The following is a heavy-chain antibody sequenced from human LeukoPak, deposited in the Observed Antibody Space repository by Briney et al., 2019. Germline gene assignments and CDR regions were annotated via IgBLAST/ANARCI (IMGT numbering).Heavy chain of an antibody. V-gene: IGHV1-69*13. J-gene: IGHJ4*02. Sequence: SVKVSCKASGGTFSSYAISWVRQAPGQGLEWMGGIIPIFGTANYAQKFQGRVTITADESTSTAYMELSSLRSEDTAVYYCARLQGSGWSSGDDFDYWGQGTLVTVSS. CDR3: ARLQGSGWSSGDDFDY. CDR2: IIPIFGTA. D-gene: IGHD6-19*01. CDR1: GGTFSSYA.